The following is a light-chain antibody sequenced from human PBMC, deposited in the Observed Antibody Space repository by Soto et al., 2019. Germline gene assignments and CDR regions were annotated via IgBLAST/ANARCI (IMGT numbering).Light chain of an antibody. CDR1: SSDVGGYAY. CDR2: EVS. CDR3: SLYTRSTPPV. Sequence: QSALTQPASVSGSPGQTITISCTGTSSDVGGYAYVSWYQQYPGKVPKLVISEVSNRPSGVSHRFSGSRSGNTASLTISGLQGEDEADYHCSLYTRSTPPVFRGGTQLTGL. V-gene: IGLV2-14*01. J-gene: IGLJ2*01.